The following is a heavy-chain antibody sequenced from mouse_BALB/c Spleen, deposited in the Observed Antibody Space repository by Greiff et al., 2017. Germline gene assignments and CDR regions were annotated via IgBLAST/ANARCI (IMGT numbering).Heavy chain of an antibody. V-gene: IGHV3-2*02. CDR3: ARKGNSGYYAMDY. CDR2: ISYSGST. J-gene: IGHJ4*01. D-gene: IGHD2-1*01. CDR1: GYSITSDYA. Sequence: EVQLQESGPGLVKPSQSLSLTCTVTGYSITSDYAWNWIRQFPGNKLEWMGYISYSGSTSYNPSLKSRISITRDTSKNQFFLQLNSVTTEDTATYYCARKGNSGYYAMDYWGQGTSVTVSS.